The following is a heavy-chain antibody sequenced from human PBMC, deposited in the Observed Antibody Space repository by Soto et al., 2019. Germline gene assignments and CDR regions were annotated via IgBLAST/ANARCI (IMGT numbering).Heavy chain of an antibody. CDR3: ARRYCSGGSCRPGYHYYGMDV. CDR2: IDPSDSYT. Sequence: PGESLMISCKGSGYSFTSYWISWVRQMPGKGLEWMGRIDPSDSYTNYSPSFQGHVTISADKSISTAYLQWSSLKASDTAMYYCARRYCSGGSCRPGYHYYGMDVSGQGTTVTVSS. D-gene: IGHD2-15*01. J-gene: IGHJ6*02. V-gene: IGHV5-10-1*01. CDR1: GYSFTSYW.